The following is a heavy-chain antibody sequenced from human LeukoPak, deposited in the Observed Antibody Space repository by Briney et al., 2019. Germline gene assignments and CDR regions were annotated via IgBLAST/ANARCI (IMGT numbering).Heavy chain of an antibody. CDR1: GFTVSSNS. V-gene: IGHV3-53*01. J-gene: IGHJ4*02. Sequence: GGSLRLSCTVSGFTVSSNSMSWVRQAPGKGLEWVSFIYSGTTHYSDSVKGRFTISRDNSKNTLYLQMNSLRAEDTAVYYCAKNGAGYCSGGSCYLANNWGQGTLVTVSS. D-gene: IGHD2-15*01. CDR2: IYSGTT. CDR3: AKNGAGYCSGGSCYLANN.